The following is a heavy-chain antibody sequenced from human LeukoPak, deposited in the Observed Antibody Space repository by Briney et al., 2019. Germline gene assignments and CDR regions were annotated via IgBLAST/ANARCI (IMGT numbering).Heavy chain of an antibody. D-gene: IGHD3-9*01. CDR2: INHSGST. V-gene: IGHV4-34*01. CDR1: GGSFSGYY. CDR3: ARARHDILTGYLNWFDP. Sequence: SETLSLTCAVYGGSFSGYYWSWIRQPPGKGLEWIGEINHSGSTNYNPSLKSRVTISVDTSKNQFSLKLSSVTAADTAVYYCARARHDILTGYLNWFDPWGQGTLVTVSS. J-gene: IGHJ5*02.